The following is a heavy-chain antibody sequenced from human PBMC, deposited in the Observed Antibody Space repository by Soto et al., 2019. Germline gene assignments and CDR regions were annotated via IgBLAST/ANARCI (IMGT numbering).Heavy chain of an antibody. Sequence: ASVKVSCKASGYPFTSYYMHWVRQAPGQGLEWLGIINPSGGSTSYAQKFQGRVTMTRDTSTSTVYMELISLRAEDTAVYYCARSIAARLNWFDPWGQGTLVTVSA. CDR2: INPSGGST. CDR3: ARSIAARLNWFDP. J-gene: IGHJ5*02. CDR1: GYPFTSYY. V-gene: IGHV1-46*01. D-gene: IGHD6-6*01.